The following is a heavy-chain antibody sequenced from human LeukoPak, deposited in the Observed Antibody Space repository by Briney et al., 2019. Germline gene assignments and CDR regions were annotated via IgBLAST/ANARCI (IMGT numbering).Heavy chain of an antibody. J-gene: IGHJ3*02. CDR2: IYTSGST. V-gene: IGHV4-61*02. CDR1: GVSISSGSYY. CDR3: ARDRDAFDI. Sequence: SETLSLTCTVSGVSISSGSYYWSWIRQPAGKGLEWIGRIYTSGSTNYNPSLKSRVTISVDTSKNQFSLKLSSVTAADTAVYYCARDRDAFDIWGQGTMVTVSS.